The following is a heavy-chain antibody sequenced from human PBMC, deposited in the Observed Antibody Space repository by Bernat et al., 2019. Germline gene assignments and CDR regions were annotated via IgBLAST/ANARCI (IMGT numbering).Heavy chain of an antibody. D-gene: IGHD7-27*01. CDR1: GFTFSNAW. Sequence: EVQLVESGGGLEKSGGSLRLSCAASGFTFSNAWMNWVRQAPGKGLEWVGRSKRKSDGGTTDYAGPVTSRFTVARDDSKNTLYIQMDSLKTEHTAVYYCTNLSTTKFGDGNRGVDYWGQGALVTVSS. CDR2: SKRKSDGGTT. V-gene: IGHV3-15*07. J-gene: IGHJ4*02. CDR3: TNLSTTKFGDGNRGVDY.